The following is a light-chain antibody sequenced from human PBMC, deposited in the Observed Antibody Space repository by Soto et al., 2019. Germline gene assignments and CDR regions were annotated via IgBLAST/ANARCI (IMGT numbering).Light chain of an antibody. Sequence: QSVLTQPASVSGSPGQSITISCTGTSSDVGGYNYVSWYQQHPGKAPKLMIYAVTDRPSGVSSRFSGSKSGNTASLTISGLQAEDEADYCCSSYTSSSTLFGTG. CDR1: SSDVGGYNY. V-gene: IGLV2-14*01. CDR2: AVT. CDR3: SSYTSSSTL. J-gene: IGLJ1*01.